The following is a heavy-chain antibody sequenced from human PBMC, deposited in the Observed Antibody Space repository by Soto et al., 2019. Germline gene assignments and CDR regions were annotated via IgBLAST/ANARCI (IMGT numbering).Heavy chain of an antibody. V-gene: IGHV3-33*01. Sequence: VGSLRLSCAASGFTFSSYGMHWARQATGKGLEWVAVIGYDGSNKYYADSVKGRFTISRDNSENTLYLQMNSLRAEDTAVYYCARVNNMVRGAIPHIWGQGAMVTVSS. CDR2: IGYDGSNK. J-gene: IGHJ3*02. D-gene: IGHD3-10*01. CDR1: GFTFSSYG. CDR3: ARVNNMVRGAIPHI.